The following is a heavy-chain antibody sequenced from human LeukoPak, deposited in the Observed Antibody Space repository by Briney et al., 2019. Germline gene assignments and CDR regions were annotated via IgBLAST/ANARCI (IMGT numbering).Heavy chain of an antibody. Sequence: SVKVSCKASGGTFSNYGISWVRQAPGQGLEWMGGIIPIFHTAIYAQKFKGRVTITADESTTTAHMELSSLRAEDTAVYYCARDLVGSHTSYSSGAWDYWGQGTLVTVSS. J-gene: IGHJ4*02. CDR1: GGTFSNYG. CDR3: ARDLVGSHTSYSSGAWDY. CDR2: IIPIFHTA. V-gene: IGHV1-69*13. D-gene: IGHD3-9*01.